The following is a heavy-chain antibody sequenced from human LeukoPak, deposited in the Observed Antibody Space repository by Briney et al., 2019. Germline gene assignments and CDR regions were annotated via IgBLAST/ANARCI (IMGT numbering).Heavy chain of an antibody. CDR2: IYYSGST. CDR1: GGSISSSSYY. J-gene: IGHJ4*02. D-gene: IGHD5-18*01. Sequence: KPSETLSLTCTVSGGSISSSSYYWGWIRQPPGKGLEWIGSIYYSGSTYYNPSLKSRVTISVDTSKNQFSLKLSSVTAADTAVYYCAREYVDTAMVFDYWGQGTLVTVSS. V-gene: IGHV4-39*02. CDR3: AREYVDTAMVFDY.